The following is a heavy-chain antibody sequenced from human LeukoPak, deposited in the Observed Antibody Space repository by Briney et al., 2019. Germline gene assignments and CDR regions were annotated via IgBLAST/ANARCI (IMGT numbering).Heavy chain of an antibody. CDR2: IYYTGST. CDR1: GGSVSSGSFY. V-gene: IGHV4-61*01. D-gene: IGHD3-9*01. CDR3: AESSSLRYYRV. Sequence: SEALSLTCTVSGGSVSSGSFYWNWMRQPPGKGLEWIGYIYYTGSTNYNPSLKSRVTISVDTSKNRFSLKLSSVTAADTAVYYCAESSSLRYYRVWGQGTLVTVSS. J-gene: IGHJ4*02.